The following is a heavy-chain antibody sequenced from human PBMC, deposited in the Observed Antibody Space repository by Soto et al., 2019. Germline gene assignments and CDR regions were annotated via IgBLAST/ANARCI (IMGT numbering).Heavy chain of an antibody. V-gene: IGHV4-39*01. CDR3: ARRGSSSWYGY. CDR1: GGSISSSSYY. CDR2: IYYSGST. Sequence: QLQLQESGPGLVKPSETLSLTCTVSGGSISSSSYYWGWIRQPPGKGLEWIGSIYYSGSTNYNPVRKRRLTLPVDTSKDQFSLKLSSVTAAATAVYYCARRGSSSWYGYRGQGTLVTVSS. J-gene: IGHJ4*02. D-gene: IGHD6-13*01.